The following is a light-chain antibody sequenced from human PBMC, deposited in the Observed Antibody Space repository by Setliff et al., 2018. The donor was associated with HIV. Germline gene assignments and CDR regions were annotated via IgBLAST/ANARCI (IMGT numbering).Light chain of an antibody. CDR2: EVI. J-gene: IGLJ1*01. CDR3: SSYTSSSTYV. V-gene: IGLV2-8*01. Sequence: QSALTQPPSASGSPGQSVAISCTGTSSDIGAYNYVSWYQHHPGKAPKLIIYEVIKRPSGVPDRFSGSKSGNTASLTVSGLQAEDEADYYCSSYTSSSTYVFGTGTKVTVL. CDR1: SSDIGAYNY.